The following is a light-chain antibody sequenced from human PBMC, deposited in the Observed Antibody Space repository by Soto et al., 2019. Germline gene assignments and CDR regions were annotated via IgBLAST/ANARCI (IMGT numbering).Light chain of an antibody. Sequence: EIVLTQSPGTLSLSPGERATLSCRASQSVSSDYLAWYQQKPGQAPRLLLYGAYNRATGIPDRFSGSGSGGDFTLTISRLEAEDFAVYYVQQYGSSPYTCGRGTKLEI. CDR2: GAY. V-gene: IGKV3-20*01. CDR3: QQYGSSPYT. CDR1: QSVSSDY. J-gene: IGKJ2*01.